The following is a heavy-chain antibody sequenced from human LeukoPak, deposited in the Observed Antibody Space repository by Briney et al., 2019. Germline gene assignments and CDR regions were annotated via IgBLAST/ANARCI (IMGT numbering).Heavy chain of an antibody. J-gene: IGHJ5*02. V-gene: IGHV4-59*01. CDR2: IYNRGST. CDR3: ARGPGGYRFDP. Sequence: SETLSLTCTVSGGSMSDYHWSWIRQPPGKGLEYIGYIYNRGSTHYNPSLKSRVTISADTSKKQFSLKLTSVTAADTAVYYCARGPGGYRFDPWGQGTLVIVSS. CDR1: GGSMSDYH. D-gene: IGHD1-1*01.